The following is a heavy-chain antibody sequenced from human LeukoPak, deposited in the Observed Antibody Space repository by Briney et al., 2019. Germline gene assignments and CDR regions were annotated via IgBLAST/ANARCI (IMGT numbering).Heavy chain of an antibody. CDR2: ISSSSSYI. Sequence: GGSLRLSCAASGFTFSSYSMNWVRQAPGKGLEWVSSISSSSSYIYYADSVKGRFTFSRDNAKNSLYLQMNSLRAEDTAVYYCARDMSGTMVREEYYFDYWGQGTLVTVSS. V-gene: IGHV3-21*01. CDR1: GFTFSSYS. CDR3: ARDMSGTMVREEYYFDY. D-gene: IGHD3-10*01. J-gene: IGHJ4*02.